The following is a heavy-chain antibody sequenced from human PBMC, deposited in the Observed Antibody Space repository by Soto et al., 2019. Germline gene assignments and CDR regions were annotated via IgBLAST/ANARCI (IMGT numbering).Heavy chain of an antibody. D-gene: IGHD3-22*01. Sequence: GGSLKISCNGSGYSFTSYWIGLVLQMPGKGLEWMWIIYPCDSDTRYSPSFQGQVTISADKSISTAYLQWSSLKASDTAMYYCARHARTTPYYYDSSGYSVFDYWGQGTLVTVSS. CDR1: GYSFTSYW. J-gene: IGHJ4*02. V-gene: IGHV5-51*01. CDR2: IYPCDSDT. CDR3: ARHARTTPYYYDSSGYSVFDY.